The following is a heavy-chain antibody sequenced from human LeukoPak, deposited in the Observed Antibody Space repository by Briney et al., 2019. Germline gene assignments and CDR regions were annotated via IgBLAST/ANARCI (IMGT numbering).Heavy chain of an antibody. Sequence: SETLSLTCTVSGGSISSSSYYWGWIRQPSGKGLEWIGSIYYSGSTYYNPSLKSRVTISVDTSKNQFSLKLSSVTAADTAVYYCARGNVVRGVIILFDVWGKGTTVTISS. J-gene: IGHJ6*04. V-gene: IGHV4-39*07. D-gene: IGHD3-10*01. CDR3: ARGNVVRGVIILFDV. CDR1: GGSISSSSYY. CDR2: IYYSGST.